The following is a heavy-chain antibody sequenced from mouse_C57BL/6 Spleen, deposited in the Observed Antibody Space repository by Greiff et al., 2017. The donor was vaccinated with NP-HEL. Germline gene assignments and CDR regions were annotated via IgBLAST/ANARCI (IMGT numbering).Heavy chain of an antibody. J-gene: IGHJ2*01. D-gene: IGHD1-1*01. CDR1: GYSFTDYY. Sequence: EVQLQQSGPELVKPGASVKISCEASGYSFTDYYMNWVKQSHGKSLEWIGDINPNNGGTSYNQKFKGKATLTVDKSSSTAYMELRSLTSEDSAVYYCARGYYYGSSYDYWGQGTTLTVSS. V-gene: IGHV1-26*01. CDR3: ARGYYYGSSYDY. CDR2: INPNNGGT.